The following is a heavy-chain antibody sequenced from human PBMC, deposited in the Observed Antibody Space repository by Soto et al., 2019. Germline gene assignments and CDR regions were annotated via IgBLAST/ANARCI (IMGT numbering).Heavy chain of an antibody. CDR1: GDSVSSDSAA. V-gene: IGHV6-1*01. CDR2: AYYRSKWYI. Sequence: SQTLSLTCAICGDSVSSDSAAWNWIRPSPSRGLEWLGRAYYRSKWYIEYAPSVNSRITINPDTSKNQLSLQLISVNPEDTAVYYCVRSRVFIAVTSVTNYYYYGMDVWGQGTTVTVSS. D-gene: IGHD6-19*01. CDR3: VRSRVFIAVTSVTNYYYYGMDV. J-gene: IGHJ6*02.